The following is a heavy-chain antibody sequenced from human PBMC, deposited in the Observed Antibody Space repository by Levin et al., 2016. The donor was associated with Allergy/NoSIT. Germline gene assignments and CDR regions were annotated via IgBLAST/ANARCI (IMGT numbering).Heavy chain of an antibody. CDR2: TRYDGNNK. Sequence: VRQAPGKGLEWVSFTRYDGNNKYYADSVKGRFTISRDNSKNTLYMQMNSLRPEDTAVYYCAKDSGVLLWFGGQTPDYWGQGTLVTVSS. J-gene: IGHJ4*02. CDR3: AKDSGVLLWFGGQTPDY. D-gene: IGHD3-10*01. V-gene: IGHV3-30*02.